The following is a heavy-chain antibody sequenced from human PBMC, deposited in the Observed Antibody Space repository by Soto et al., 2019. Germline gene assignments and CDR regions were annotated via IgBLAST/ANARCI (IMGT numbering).Heavy chain of an antibody. CDR2: ISAYNDNT. V-gene: IGHV1-18*01. Sequence: QVQLVQSGAEVKKPGASVKVSCKASGYTFSSYGISWVRQAPGQGLEWMGWISAYNDNTKYAHNLQGRVTMTTDTSTSTAFMELRSLRPDDTAVYYCARESPPADYWGQGTLVTVSS. CDR1: GYTFSSYG. CDR3: ARESPPADY. J-gene: IGHJ4*02.